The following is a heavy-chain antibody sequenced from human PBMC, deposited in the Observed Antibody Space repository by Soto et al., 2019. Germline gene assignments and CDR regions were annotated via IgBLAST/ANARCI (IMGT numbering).Heavy chain of an antibody. Sequence: PGGSLRISCAASGFTFSDYYISWIRQAPGKGLEWVSYISSNGSIIYYADSVKGRFTISRDNAKNSLYLQMNSLRAEDTAVYYCALAGYDSNYYAVTPLSAGHFWGQGTLVTVSS. CDR1: GFTFSDYY. J-gene: IGHJ4*02. CDR3: ALAGYDSNYYAVTPLSAGHF. V-gene: IGHV3-11*01. CDR2: ISSNGSII. D-gene: IGHD4-4*01.